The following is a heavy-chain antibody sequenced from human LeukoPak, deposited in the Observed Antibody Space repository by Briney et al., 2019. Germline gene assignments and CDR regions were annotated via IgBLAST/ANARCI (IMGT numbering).Heavy chain of an antibody. CDR2: IIPIFGTA. V-gene: IGHV1-69*06. CDR3: ARGLDNRAYYYDSSGYAFDI. J-gene: IGHJ3*02. Sequence: ASVKVSCKASGGTFSSYAISWVRQAPGQGLEWMGGIIPIFGTANYAQKFQGRVTITADKSTSTAYMELSSLRSEDTAVYYCARGLDNRAYYYDSSGYAFDIWGQGTMVTVSS. CDR1: GGTFSSYA. D-gene: IGHD3-22*01.